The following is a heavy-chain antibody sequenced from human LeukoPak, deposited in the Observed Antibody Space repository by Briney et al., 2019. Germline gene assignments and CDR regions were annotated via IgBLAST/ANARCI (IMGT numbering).Heavy chain of an antibody. CDR3: ARGLFVDGTYYFDY. Sequence: ASVKVSCKASGHTFTSYDINWVRQATGQGLEWMGWMNPNSGNTGYAQKFQGRVTMTRNTSISTAYMELSSLRSEDTAVYYCARGLFVDGTYYFDYWGQGTLVTVSS. D-gene: IGHD3-3*01. CDR1: GHTFTSYD. CDR2: MNPNSGNT. J-gene: IGHJ4*02. V-gene: IGHV1-8*01.